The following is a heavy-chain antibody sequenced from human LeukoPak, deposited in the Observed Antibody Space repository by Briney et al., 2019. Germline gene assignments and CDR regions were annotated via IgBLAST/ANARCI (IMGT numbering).Heavy chain of an antibody. D-gene: IGHD1-26*01. V-gene: IGHV3-30*18. J-gene: IGHJ4*02. CDR1: GFTFSSYA. CDR3: AKRLSASGSYYREYYFDY. Sequence: SGGSLRLSCAASGFTFSSYAMHWARQAPGKGLEWVAVISYDGSNKYYADSVKGRFTISRDNSKNTLYLQMNSLRAEDTAVYYCAKRLSASGSYYREYYFDYWGQGTLVTVSS. CDR2: ISYDGSNK.